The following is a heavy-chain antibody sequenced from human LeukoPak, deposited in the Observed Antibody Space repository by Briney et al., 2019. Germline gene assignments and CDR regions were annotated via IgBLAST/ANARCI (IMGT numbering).Heavy chain of an antibody. CDR3: ARGWVIVVVPAALNWFDP. CDR2: INHSGST. CDR1: GGPFSGYY. Sequence: SETLSLTCAVYGGPFSGYYWSWIRQPPGKGLEWIGEINHSGSTNYNPSLKSRVTISVDTSKNQFSLKLSSVTAADTAVYYCARGWVIVVVPAALNWFDPWGQGTLVTVSS. D-gene: IGHD2-2*01. J-gene: IGHJ5*02. V-gene: IGHV4-34*01.